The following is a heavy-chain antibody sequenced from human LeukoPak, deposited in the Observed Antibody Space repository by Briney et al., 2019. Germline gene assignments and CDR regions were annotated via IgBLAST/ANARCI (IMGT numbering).Heavy chain of an antibody. D-gene: IGHD2-15*01. Sequence: GGSLRLSCAASGFTFSSYAMSWVRQAPGKGLEWVSAISGSGGSTYYADSVKGRFTISRDNSKNTLYLQMNSLRAEDTAVYYCAKDNFYCSGGSCYSVYWGQGTLVTVSS. CDR3: AKDNFYCSGGSCYSVY. V-gene: IGHV3-23*01. J-gene: IGHJ4*02. CDR1: GFTFSSYA. CDR2: ISGSGGST.